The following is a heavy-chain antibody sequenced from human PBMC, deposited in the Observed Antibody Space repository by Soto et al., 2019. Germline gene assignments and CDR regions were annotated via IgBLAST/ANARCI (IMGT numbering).Heavy chain of an antibody. V-gene: IGHV3-30*18. CDR1: GFTFSSYG. CDR2: ISYDGSNK. CDR3: AKSLVVADYYYYYGMDV. D-gene: IGHD2-15*01. J-gene: IGHJ6*02. Sequence: TGGSLRLSCAASGFTFSSYGMHWVRQAPGKGLEWVAVISYDGSNKYDADSVQGRFTISRDNSKNTLYLQMNSLRAEDTAVYYCAKSLVVADYYYYYGMDVWGQGTTVTVSS.